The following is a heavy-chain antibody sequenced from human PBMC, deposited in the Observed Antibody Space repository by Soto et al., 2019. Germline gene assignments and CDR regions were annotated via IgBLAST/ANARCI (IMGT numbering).Heavy chain of an antibody. CDR3: ARVTMVIRDSDHFGVDV. CDR1: GFPISSPYS. J-gene: IGHJ6*02. D-gene: IGHD4-17*01. V-gene: IGHV4-38-2*02. Sequence: PSETLSLTCLVSGFPISSPYSWGWIRQPPGKGLEWIGSISHTGTTSYSPPLTSRVSISVDTSKNQVSLKLTSVTAADTAVYFCARVTMVIRDSDHFGVDVWGHGTTVTVSS. CDR2: ISHTGTT.